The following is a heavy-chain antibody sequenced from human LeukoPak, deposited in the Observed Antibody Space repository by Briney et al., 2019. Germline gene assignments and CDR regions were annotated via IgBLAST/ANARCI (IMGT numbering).Heavy chain of an antibody. D-gene: IGHD5-24*01. V-gene: IGHV4-59*01. J-gene: IGHJ5*02. CDR3: ARTQTGGDGYNDNWFDP. CDR1: GGSISIYY. Sequence: SETLSLTCFVSGGSISIYYWSWIRQPPGKGLEWIGYISYSGYTNYNPSLKSRVTISIDTSKNQFSLKLNSVTAADTAVYYCARTQTGGDGYNDNWFDPWGQGTLVTVSS. CDR2: ISYSGYT.